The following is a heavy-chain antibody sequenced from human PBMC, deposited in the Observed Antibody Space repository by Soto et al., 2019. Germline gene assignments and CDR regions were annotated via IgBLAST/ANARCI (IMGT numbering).Heavy chain of an antibody. CDR1: GYTFTSYG. D-gene: IGHD1-1*01. CDR2: ISAHNGNT. CDR3: ARGRYGDY. Sequence: QVHLVQSGAEVKKPGASMKVSCKASGYTFTSYGITWVRQAPGQGLEWMGWISAHNGNTDYAQKLQGRVIVTRDTSTSTASMELRSPRSDDTAVYYCARGRYGDYWGQGALVTVSS. V-gene: IGHV1-18*01. J-gene: IGHJ4*02.